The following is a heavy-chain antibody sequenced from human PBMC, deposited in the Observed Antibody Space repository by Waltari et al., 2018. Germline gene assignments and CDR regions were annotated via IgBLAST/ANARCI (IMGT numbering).Heavy chain of an antibody. V-gene: IGHV4-38-2*01. D-gene: IGHD4-17*01. Sequence: QVQLQESGPGLVKPSETLSLTCAVSGSSISSGSYWGWILPPPGKGLEWIGNIYHSGSTFYNPSLKSRVTISVDTSKNQFSLKLTSVTAADTAVYYCARLDYLSFIDYWGQGTLVTVSS. J-gene: IGHJ4*02. CDR3: ARLDYLSFIDY. CDR2: IYHSGST. CDR1: GSSISSGSY.